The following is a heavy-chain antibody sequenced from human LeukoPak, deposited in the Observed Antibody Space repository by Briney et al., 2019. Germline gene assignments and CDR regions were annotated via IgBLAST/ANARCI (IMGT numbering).Heavy chain of an antibody. D-gene: IGHD3-10*01. Sequence: GGSLRVSCVGSGFNFSSYEMNWVRQAPGKGLEWVSYVGSRGRSIYYADSVKGRFISSRDNSKNSLYLQMYSLRVEDTAVYYCAREAGTAFDLWGQGTTVTVSS. V-gene: IGHV3-48*03. CDR1: GFNFSSYE. J-gene: IGHJ3*01. CDR2: VGSRGRSI. CDR3: AREAGTAFDL.